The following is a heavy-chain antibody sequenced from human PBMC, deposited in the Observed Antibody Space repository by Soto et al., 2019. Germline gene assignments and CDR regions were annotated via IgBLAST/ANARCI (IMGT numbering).Heavy chain of an antibody. D-gene: IGHD6-19*01. J-gene: IGHJ4*02. V-gene: IGHV3-48*02. CDR3: ARDLGDYSSGWYEGDY. Sequence: GGSLRLSCAASGFTFSSYSMNWVRQAPGKGLEWVSYISSSSSTIYYADSVKGRFTISRDNAKNSLYLQMNSLRDEDTAVYYCARDLGDYSSGWYEGDYWGQGTLVTVSS. CDR1: GFTFSSYS. CDR2: ISSSSSTI.